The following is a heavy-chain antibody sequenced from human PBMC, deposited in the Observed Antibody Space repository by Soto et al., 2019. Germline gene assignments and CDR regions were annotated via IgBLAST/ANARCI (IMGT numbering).Heavy chain of an antibody. V-gene: IGHV4-59*08. D-gene: IGHD4-17*01. CDR2: IYYSGST. J-gene: IGHJ4*02. Sequence: PSETLSLTCTVSGGSISSYYWSWIRQPPGKGLEWIGNIYYSGSTNYNPSLKSRVTISVDTSKNQFSLRLTSVTAADTAVYYCATHPPYGPLDHWGQGTLVTVSS. CDR1: GGSISSYY. CDR3: ATHPPYGPLDH.